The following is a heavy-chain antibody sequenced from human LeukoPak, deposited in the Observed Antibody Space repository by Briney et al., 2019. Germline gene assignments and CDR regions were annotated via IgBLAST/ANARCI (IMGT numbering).Heavy chain of an antibody. Sequence: GGSLRLSCAASGFTFSGYSMNWVRQAPGKGLEWVSYISSSGSTIYYADSVKGRFTISRDNAKNSLYLQMNSLRAEDTAVYYCARRIFSGGSPMMGSNWLDPWGQGTLVTVSS. J-gene: IGHJ5*02. V-gene: IGHV3-48*04. D-gene: IGHD2-15*01. CDR3: ARRIFSGGSPMMGSNWLDP. CDR2: ISSSGSTI. CDR1: GFTFSGYS.